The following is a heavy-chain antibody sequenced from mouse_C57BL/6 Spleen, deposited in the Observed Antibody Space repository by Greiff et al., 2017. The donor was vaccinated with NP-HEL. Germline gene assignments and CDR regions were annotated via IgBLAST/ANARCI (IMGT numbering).Heavy chain of an antibody. D-gene: IGHD2-1*01. V-gene: IGHV1-59*01. J-gene: IGHJ3*01. Sequence: QVQLQQPGAELVRPGTSVKLSCKASGYTFTSYWMHWVKQRPGQGLEWIGVIDPSDSYTNYNQKLQGKATLTVDTSSSTAYMQLSSLTSDDSAVYYCANYGNSFAYWGHGTLVTVSA. CDR2: IDPSDSYT. CDR3: ANYGNSFAY. CDR1: GYTFTSYW.